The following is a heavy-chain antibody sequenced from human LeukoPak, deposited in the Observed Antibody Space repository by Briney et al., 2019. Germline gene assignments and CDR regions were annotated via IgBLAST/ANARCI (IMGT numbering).Heavy chain of an antibody. V-gene: IGHV4-59*08. CDR1: GGSISSYY. D-gene: IGHD2-21*01. CDR2: IYYSGST. Sequence: PSETLPLTCTVSGGSISSYYWSWIRQPPGKGLEWIGYIYYSGSTNYNPSLKSRVTISVDTSKNQFSLKLSSVTAADTAVYYCATSYSSIFFDYWGQGTLVTVSS. CDR3: ATSYSSIFFDY. J-gene: IGHJ4*02.